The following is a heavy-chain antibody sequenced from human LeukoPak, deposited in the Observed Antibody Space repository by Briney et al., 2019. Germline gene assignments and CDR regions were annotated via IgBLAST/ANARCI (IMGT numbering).Heavy chain of an antibody. Sequence: PGGSLRLSCAASGFTFSTYWMSWVRQAPGKGLEWVANIKEDGREKYYVDPVKGRFTISRDNAKNSLYLPMNSLRAEDTAVYYCVRDPALGTGDISGYWGQGTLVTVPS. V-gene: IGHV3-7*01. CDR1: GFTFSTYW. CDR3: VRDPALGTGDISGY. J-gene: IGHJ4*02. D-gene: IGHD7-27*01. CDR2: IKEDGREK.